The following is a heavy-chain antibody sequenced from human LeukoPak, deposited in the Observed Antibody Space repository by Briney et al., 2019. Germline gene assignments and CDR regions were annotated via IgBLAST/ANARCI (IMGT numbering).Heavy chain of an antibody. V-gene: IGHV1-2*02. J-gene: IGHJ4*02. Sequence: GASLKVSCKASGYTFTAYYMHWVRQAPGQGLEWMGWINPNSGGTNYAQKFHGRVTMTRDTSISTAYMELSRLRSDDTAVYYCARGPLGYCSGGSCYYYWGQGTLVTVSS. D-gene: IGHD2-15*01. CDR3: ARGPLGYCSGGSCYYY. CDR2: INPNSGGT. CDR1: GYTFTAYY.